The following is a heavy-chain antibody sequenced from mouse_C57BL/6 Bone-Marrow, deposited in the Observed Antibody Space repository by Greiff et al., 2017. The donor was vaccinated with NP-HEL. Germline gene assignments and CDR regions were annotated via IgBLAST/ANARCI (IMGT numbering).Heavy chain of an antibody. J-gene: IGHJ2*01. CDR3: AMGHDY. Sequence: VQVVESGAELVRPGTSVKVSCKASGYAFTNYLIEWVKQRPGQGLEWIGVINPGSGGTNYNEKFKGKATLTADKSSSTAYMQLSSLTSEDSAVYFCAMGHDYWGQGTTLTVSS. CDR2: INPGSGGT. CDR1: GYAFTNYL. V-gene: IGHV1-54*01.